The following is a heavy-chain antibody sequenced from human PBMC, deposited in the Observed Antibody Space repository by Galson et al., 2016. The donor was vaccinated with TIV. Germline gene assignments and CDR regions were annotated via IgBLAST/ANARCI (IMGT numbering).Heavy chain of an antibody. CDR1: EITVSRNY. Sequence: SLRLSCAASEITVSRNYMSWVRQAPGRGLEWVSTIYSAGDTYYADSVKGRFTISRDNSKNTLYLQMSGLRTEETAVYYCARDRYYNASGYYYYYYGMDVWGQGTTVTVSS. CDR3: ARDRYYNASGYYYYYYGMDV. CDR2: IYSAGDT. D-gene: IGHD3-22*01. V-gene: IGHV3-66*02. J-gene: IGHJ6*02.